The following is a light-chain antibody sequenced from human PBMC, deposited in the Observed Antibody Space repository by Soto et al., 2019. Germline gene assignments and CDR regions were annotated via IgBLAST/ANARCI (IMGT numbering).Light chain of an antibody. CDR1: RSDVGAYNY. Sequence: QSALTQPASVSGSPGQSITISCNGSRSDVGAYNYVSWYQHHPGKVPKLIIYAVSNRPSGVSNRFSGSKSANTASLTISGLQAEDEAEYYCTSYAGSSTFVVFGGGTKLTVL. V-gene: IGLV2-14*01. J-gene: IGLJ2*01. CDR3: TSYAGSSTFVV. CDR2: AVS.